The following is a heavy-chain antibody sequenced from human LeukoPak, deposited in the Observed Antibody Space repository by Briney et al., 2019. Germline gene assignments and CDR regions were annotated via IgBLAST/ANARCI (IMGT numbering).Heavy chain of an antibody. CDR3: ARRRDFIDY. D-gene: IGHD3/OR15-3a*01. CDR1: GFTLSDYY. Sequence: GGSLRLSCAASGFTLSDYYMSWIRQAPGKGLEWVSYSSSSGSTIYYADSVKGRFAISRDNAKNSLYLQMNSLRAEDAAVYYCARRRDFIDYWGQGTLVTVSS. J-gene: IGHJ4*02. CDR2: SSSSGSTI. V-gene: IGHV3-11*01.